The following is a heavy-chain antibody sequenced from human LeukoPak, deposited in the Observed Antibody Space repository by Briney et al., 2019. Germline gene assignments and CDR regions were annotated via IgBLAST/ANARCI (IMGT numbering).Heavy chain of an antibody. CDR1: GFTFSSYG. Sequence: PGGSLRLSCAASGFTFSSYGMHWVRQAPGKGLEWVAVISYDGSYKDFADSVKGRFTISRDNSKSTLHLQMHSLRAEDTAVYFCAKQGPLYGMDVWGQGTTVTVSS. V-gene: IGHV3-30*18. CDR2: ISYDGSYK. J-gene: IGHJ6*02. CDR3: AKQGPLYGMDV.